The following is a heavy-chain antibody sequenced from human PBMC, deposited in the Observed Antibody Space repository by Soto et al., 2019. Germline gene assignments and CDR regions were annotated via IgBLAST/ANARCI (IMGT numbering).Heavy chain of an antibody. V-gene: IGHV1-2*04. J-gene: IGHJ6*02. CDR1: GYTFTGYY. Sequence: ASVKVSCKASGYTFTGYYMHWVRQAPGQGLEWMGWINPNSGGTNYAQKFQGWVTMTRDTSISTAYMELSRLRSDDTAVYYCARGGSYRLLYNYYYSGMDVCGQGTTVTVYS. CDR3: ARGGSYRLLYNYYYSGMDV. CDR2: INPNSGGT. D-gene: IGHD1-26*01.